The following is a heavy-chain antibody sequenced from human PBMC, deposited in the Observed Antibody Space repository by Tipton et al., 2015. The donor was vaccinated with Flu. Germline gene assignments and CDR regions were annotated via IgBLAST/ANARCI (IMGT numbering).Heavy chain of an antibody. D-gene: IGHD1-1*01. J-gene: IGHJ6*02. CDR3: AKPTGTTAYYGMDV. CDR1: GFTFDDYA. V-gene: IGHV3-43D*04. CDR2: ISWDGGST. Sequence: GSLRLSCAASGFTFDDYAMHWARQAPGKGLEWVSLISWDGGSTYYADSVKGRFTISRDNSKNSLYLQMNSLRAEDTALYYCAKPTGTTAYYGMDVWGQGTTVTVSS.